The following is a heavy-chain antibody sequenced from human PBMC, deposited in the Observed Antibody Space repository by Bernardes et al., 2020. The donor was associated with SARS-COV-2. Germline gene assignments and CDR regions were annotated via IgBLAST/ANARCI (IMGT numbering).Heavy chain of an antibody. D-gene: IGHD3-10*01. CDR1: GFTFSDYY. CDR2: ISGTTTYT. J-gene: IGHJ3*02. Sequence: GGSLRLSCAVSGFTFSDYYMAWIRQAPGKGPELVAHISGTTTYTHYADSVKGRFLISRDNAQNSLYLQMNSLRADDTAVYYCARALRTVVLQDAFDIWGQGTVVTVSS. V-gene: IGHV3-11*03. CDR3: ARALRTVVLQDAFDI.